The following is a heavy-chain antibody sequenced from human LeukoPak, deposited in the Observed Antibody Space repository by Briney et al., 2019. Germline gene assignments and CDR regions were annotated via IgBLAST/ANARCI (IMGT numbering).Heavy chain of an antibody. CDR2: ISSSSSYI. Sequence: PGGSLGLSCAASGFTFSSYSMNWVRQAPGKGLEWVSSISSSSSYIYYADSVKGRFTISRDNAKNSLYLQMNSLRAEDTAVYYCARDRSPYGDYAIDIWGQGTMVTVSS. CDR1: GFTFSSYS. D-gene: IGHD4-17*01. CDR3: ARDRSPYGDYAIDI. V-gene: IGHV3-21*01. J-gene: IGHJ3*02.